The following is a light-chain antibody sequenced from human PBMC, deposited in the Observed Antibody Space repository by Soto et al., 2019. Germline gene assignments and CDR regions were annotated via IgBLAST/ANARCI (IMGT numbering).Light chain of an antibody. Sequence: EIVMKQSPSTLSVSPGERSTLSCRASQSISNNLAWYQHKPGQAPRLLIYGASTRATGIPARFNGSGSGTEFTLHISSLQSADFEVYYCQQYNNWPTRTFGQGTKVDIK. CDR1: QSISNN. V-gene: IGKV3-15*01. J-gene: IGKJ1*01. CDR3: QQYNNWPTRT. CDR2: GAS.